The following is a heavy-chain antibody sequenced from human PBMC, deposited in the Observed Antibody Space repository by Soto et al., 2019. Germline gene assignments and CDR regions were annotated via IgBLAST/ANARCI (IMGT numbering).Heavy chain of an antibody. Sequence: QVQLVQSGAEVKKPGSSVKVSCKASGGTFSSYAISWVRQAPGQGLEWMGGIIPIFGTANYAQKFQGRVTITADKSTSTADMDLSSLRSEDTAVYYCAREGTEVVVAAPFDPWGQGTLVTVSS. J-gene: IGHJ5*02. CDR1: GGTFSSYA. CDR3: AREGTEVVVAAPFDP. D-gene: IGHD2-15*01. V-gene: IGHV1-69*06. CDR2: IIPIFGTA.